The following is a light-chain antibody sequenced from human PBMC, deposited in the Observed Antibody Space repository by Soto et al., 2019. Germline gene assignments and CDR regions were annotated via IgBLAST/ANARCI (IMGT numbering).Light chain of an antibody. J-gene: IGLJ1*01. Sequence: QSVLTQPAAVSGSPGQSNTISCTGTSSDVGDNNYVSWYQQHPGKAPKLMIYDVTHRPSGISNRFSGSKSGNTASLTISGPQAEDEADYYCSSYTSSSTLYVFGTGTKLTVL. CDR3: SSYTSSSTLYV. CDR1: SSDVGDNNY. V-gene: IGLV2-14*01. CDR2: DVT.